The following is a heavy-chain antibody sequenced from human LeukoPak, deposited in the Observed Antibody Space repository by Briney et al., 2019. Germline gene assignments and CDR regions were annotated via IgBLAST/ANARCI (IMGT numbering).Heavy chain of an antibody. J-gene: IGHJ4*02. CDR2: IYYSGST. CDR3: AREYYGLLDY. Sequence: SETLSLTCTVSGGSISSYYWSWIRQPPGKGLEWIGYIYYSGSTNYNPSLKSRVTISVDTSKNQFSLKLSSVTAADTAVYYCAREYYGLLDYWGQGTLVTVSS. CDR1: GGSISSYY. V-gene: IGHV4-59*01. D-gene: IGHD4-17*01.